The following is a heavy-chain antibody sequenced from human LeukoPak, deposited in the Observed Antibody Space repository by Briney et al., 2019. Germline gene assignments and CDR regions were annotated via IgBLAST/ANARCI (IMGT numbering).Heavy chain of an antibody. CDR1: GGSISSGNYW. V-gene: IGHV4-31*03. CDR3: AISDGYCSSTTCYNPFDY. Sequence: SETLSLTCTVSGGSISSGNYWWSWIRQHPGKGLEWIGYIYYSGSTLYNPSLQSRASISVDTSKNQFSLRLNSVTAADTAVYYCAISDGYCSSTTCYNPFDYWGQGTLVTVSS. CDR2: IYYSGST. J-gene: IGHJ4*02. D-gene: IGHD2-2*02.